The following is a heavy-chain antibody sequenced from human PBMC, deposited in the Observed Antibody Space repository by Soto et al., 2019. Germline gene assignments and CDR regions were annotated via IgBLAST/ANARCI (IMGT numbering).Heavy chain of an antibody. CDR2: IYHSGST. CDR1: GGSISSSNW. J-gene: IGHJ6*02. D-gene: IGHD5-18*01. V-gene: IGHV4-4*02. CDR3: ARDTARYYYGMDV. Sequence: SETLSLTCAVSGGSISSSNWWSWVRQPPGKGLEWIGEIYHSGSTNYNPSLKSRVTISVDKSKNQFSLKLSSVTAADTAVYYCARDTARYYYGMDVWGQGTTVTVSS.